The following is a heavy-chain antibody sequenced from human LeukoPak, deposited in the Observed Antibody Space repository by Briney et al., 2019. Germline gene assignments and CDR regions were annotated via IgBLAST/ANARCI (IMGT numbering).Heavy chain of an antibody. CDR3: ALQYYDILTGYYSDY. D-gene: IGHD3-9*01. V-gene: IGHV4-34*01. Sequence: SETLSFTCAVYGGSFSGYYWSWIRQPPGKGLAWIGEINHSGSTNYNPSPKSRVTISVDTSKNQFSLKLSSVTAADTAVYYCALQYYDILTGYYSDYWGQGTLVTVSS. CDR2: INHSGST. J-gene: IGHJ4*02. CDR1: GGSFSGYY.